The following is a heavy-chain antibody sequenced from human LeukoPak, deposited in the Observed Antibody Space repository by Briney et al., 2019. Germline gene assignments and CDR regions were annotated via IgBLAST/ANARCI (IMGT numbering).Heavy chain of an antibody. CDR3: ARSDQLPPYFDS. V-gene: IGHV5-51*01. Sequence: GESLKISCKGFVFTFINDWIGWVREMPGKGLELMGLRYPGDSDTRYSPSFQGQFTISADKSISTAYLQWSSLKASDTAMYYCARSDQLPPYFDSWGQGRLVTVSS. CDR1: VFTFINDW. J-gene: IGHJ4*02. D-gene: IGHD2-2*01. CDR2: RYPGDSDT.